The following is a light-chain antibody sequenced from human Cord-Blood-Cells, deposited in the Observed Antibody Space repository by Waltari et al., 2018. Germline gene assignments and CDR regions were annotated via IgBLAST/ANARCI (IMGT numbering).Light chain of an antibody. CDR3: SSYTSSSAYV. CDR2: DVS. Sequence: QSALTQPASVSGSPGQSITISCTGTSSYVGGYNYVSRYQQHPGKAPKLMIYDVSNRPSGVSNRFSGSKSGNTASLTISGLQAEDEADYYCSSYTSSSAYVFGTGTKVTVL. J-gene: IGLJ1*01. CDR1: SSYVGGYNY. V-gene: IGLV2-14*03.